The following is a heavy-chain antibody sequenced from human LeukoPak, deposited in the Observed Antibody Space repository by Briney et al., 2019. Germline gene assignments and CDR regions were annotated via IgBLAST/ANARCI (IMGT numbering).Heavy chain of an antibody. CDR3: AKEIFSGLLYIDY. D-gene: IGHD5-12*01. J-gene: IGHJ4*02. CDR1: GFTFSSYG. CDR2: ISYDGSNK. Sequence: GGSRKLSCAASGFTFSSYGMHWVRQAPGKGLEWVAVISYDGSNKYYADSVKGRFTISRDNSKNTLYLQMNSLRAEDTAVYYCAKEIFSGLLYIDYWGQGTLVTVSS. V-gene: IGHV3-30*18.